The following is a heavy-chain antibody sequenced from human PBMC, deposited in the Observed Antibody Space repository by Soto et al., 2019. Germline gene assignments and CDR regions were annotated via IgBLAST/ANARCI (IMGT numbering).Heavy chain of an antibody. Sequence: LRLSCAASGFTFSSYGMHWVRQAPGKGLEWVAVIWYDGSNKYYADSVKGRFTISRDNSKNTLYLQMNSLRAEDTAVYYCARERGGNCGGDCYLGYYYYGMDVWGQGTTVTVSS. CDR1: GFTFSSYG. V-gene: IGHV3-33*01. CDR2: IWYDGSNK. D-gene: IGHD2-21*02. J-gene: IGHJ6*02. CDR3: ARERGGNCGGDCYLGYYYYGMDV.